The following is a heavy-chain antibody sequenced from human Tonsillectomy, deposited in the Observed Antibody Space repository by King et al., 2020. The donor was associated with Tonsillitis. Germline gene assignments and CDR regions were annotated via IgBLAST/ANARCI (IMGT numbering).Heavy chain of an antibody. CDR2: IIAILGIP. CDR3: ARDGSNYYGSGSYPKVPNWFDP. V-gene: IGHV1-69*09. CDR1: GGTFSSYA. Sequence: VQLVQSGAEVKKSGSSVKVSCKASGGTFSSYAISWVRQAPGQGLEWMGRIIAILGIPHYAQKFQVRVTITADKSTSKAYMELSSLRSEDTAVYYCARDGSNYYGSGSYPKVPNWFDPWGQGTLVTGSS. J-gene: IGHJ5*02. D-gene: IGHD3-10*01.